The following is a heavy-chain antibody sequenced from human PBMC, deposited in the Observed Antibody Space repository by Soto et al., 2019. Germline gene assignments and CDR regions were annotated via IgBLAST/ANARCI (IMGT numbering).Heavy chain of an antibody. D-gene: IGHD6-6*01. V-gene: IGHV4-34*01. CDR2: INHSGST. Sequence: PSETLSLTYAVYGGSFSGYYGSWIRQPPGKGLEWIGEINHSGSTNYNPSLKSRVTISVDTSKNQFSLKLSSVTAADTAVYYCARAYSSSGYYYYYMDVWGKGTTVTVSS. CDR3: ARAYSSSGYYYYYMDV. CDR1: GGSFSGYY. J-gene: IGHJ6*03.